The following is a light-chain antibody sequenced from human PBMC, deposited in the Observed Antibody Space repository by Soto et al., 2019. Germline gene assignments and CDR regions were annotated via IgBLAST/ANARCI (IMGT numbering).Light chain of an antibody. CDR1: QSLANSF. CDR3: QQRGDWPPIT. V-gene: IGKV3D-20*02. CDR2: DTS. J-gene: IGKJ5*01. Sequence: VLTQSPGTLSLTPGERATLSCRASQSLANSFIAWYQQKPGQAPRLLIYDTSSRASGIPDRFSGSGSGTDFTLTISSLEPEDFAVYYCQQRGDWPPITFGQGTRLEIK.